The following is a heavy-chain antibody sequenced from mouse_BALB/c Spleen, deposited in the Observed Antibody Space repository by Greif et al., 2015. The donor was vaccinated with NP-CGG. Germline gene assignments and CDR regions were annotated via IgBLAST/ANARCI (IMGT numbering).Heavy chain of an antibody. J-gene: IGHJ4*01. CDR3: TRRRNGIYAMDY. Sequence: QVQLQQSGAELVKPGASVKLSCKASGYTFTSYYMYWVKQRPGQGLEWIGEINPSNGGTNFNEKFKSKATLTVDKSSSTAFMQLSSLTSEDSAVYYCTRRRNGIYAMDYWGQGTSVTVSS. CDR2: INPSNGGT. V-gene: IGHV1S81*02. D-gene: IGHD6-1*01. CDR1: GYTFTSYY.